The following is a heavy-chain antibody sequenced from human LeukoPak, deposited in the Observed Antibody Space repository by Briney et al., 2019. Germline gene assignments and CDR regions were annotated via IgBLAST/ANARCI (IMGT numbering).Heavy chain of an antibody. J-gene: IGHJ3*02. Sequence: GASVKVSCKASGYTFTGYYMHWVRQSPGEGLGWMGWIKPNSGGTNYAQKFQGRVAMTRDTSISTAYMELSRLRSDDTAVYYCARGSNDISTGSITQRGAFDIWGQGTMVTVSS. CDR1: GYTFTGYY. CDR3: ARGSNDISTGSITQRGAFDI. D-gene: IGHD3-9*01. V-gene: IGHV1-2*02. CDR2: IKPNSGGT.